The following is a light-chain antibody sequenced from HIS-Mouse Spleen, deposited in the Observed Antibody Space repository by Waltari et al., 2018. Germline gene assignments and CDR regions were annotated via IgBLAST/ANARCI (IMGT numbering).Light chain of an antibody. CDR3: QSADSSGTYV. V-gene: IGLV3-25*03. J-gene: IGLJ2*01. Sequence: SYELTQPPSVSVSPGQTARITCSGDALPKQYAYWYQQKPGQAPVLVIYKDSERPSGIPERFSGSSSGKTVTLTSSGVQAEDEADYYCQSADSSGTYVFGGGTKLTVL. CDR1: ALPKQY. CDR2: KDS.